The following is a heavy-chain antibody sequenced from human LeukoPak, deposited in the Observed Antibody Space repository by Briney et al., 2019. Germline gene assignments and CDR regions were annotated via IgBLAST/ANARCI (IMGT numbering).Heavy chain of an antibody. Sequence: ASVKVSCKASGYTFTGYGISWVRQAPGQGLEWMGWISAHNGNTNYAQKLQGGVTMTTDTSTSTAYRELRSLRSDDTAVYYCARWVAALAGPDYWGQGTLVTVSS. V-gene: IGHV1-18*01. J-gene: IGHJ4*02. D-gene: IGHD6-6*01. CDR2: ISAHNGNT. CDR1: GYTFTGYG. CDR3: ARWVAALAGPDY.